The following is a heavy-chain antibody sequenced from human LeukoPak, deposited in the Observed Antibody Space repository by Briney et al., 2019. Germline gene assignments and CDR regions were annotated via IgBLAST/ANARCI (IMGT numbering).Heavy chain of an antibody. CDR2: INHSGST. CDR1: GGSISSGSYY. V-gene: IGHV4-39*07. CDR3: ARGSSSDLAFDI. Sequence: SQTLSLTCTVSGGSISSGSYYWSWIRQPPGKGLEWIGEINHSGSTNYNPSLKSRVTISVDTSKNQFSLKLSSVTAADTAVYYCARGSSSDLAFDIWGQGTMVTVSS. J-gene: IGHJ3*02. D-gene: IGHD6-6*01.